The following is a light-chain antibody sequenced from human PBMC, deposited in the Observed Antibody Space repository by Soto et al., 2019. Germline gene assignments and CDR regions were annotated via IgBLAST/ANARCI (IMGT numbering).Light chain of an antibody. J-gene: IGKJ1*01. V-gene: IGKV1-39*01. Sequence: DIQMTQSPSSLSASIGDRVTITCRASQSISGYLNWYQQRPGKAPKLLIYAASNLESGVPPRFSGSGTGTDFTPTITSLQPEDFATYYCQQSYSTLGTFGPGTKVEIK. CDR1: QSISGY. CDR2: AAS. CDR3: QQSYSTLGT.